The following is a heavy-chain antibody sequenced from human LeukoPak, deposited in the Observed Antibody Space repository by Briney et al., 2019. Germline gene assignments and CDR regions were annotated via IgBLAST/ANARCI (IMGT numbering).Heavy chain of an antibody. CDR2: ISFDGSDK. D-gene: IGHD2/OR15-2a*01. V-gene: IGHV3-30*18. CDR3: AKDLSYGTIWPYFDS. CDR1: GFSLGSFG. J-gene: IGHJ4*02. Sequence: GGSPRLSCAASGFSLGSFGMHWVRQAPGKGLEWVAFISFDGSDKYYADSVKGRFTISRDNSRNTLYLQMSSLRSEDTAVFYCAKDLSYGTIWPYFDSRGQGTLVTVSS.